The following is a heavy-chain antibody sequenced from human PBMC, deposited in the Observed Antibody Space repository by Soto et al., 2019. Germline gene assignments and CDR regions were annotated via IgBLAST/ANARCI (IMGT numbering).Heavy chain of an antibody. CDR2: VNTYKGNT. J-gene: IGHJ4*02. V-gene: IGHV1-18*01. D-gene: IGHD3-16*01. CDR3: ARERGNYKYFDY. Sequence: QVQLVQSGAEVKKPGASVKVSCKASGYTFTDYGLTWVRQAPGQGLEWMGWVNTYKGNTNYAQNFQGRVTMTTDTSTNTAYMELRGLRSDDTALYYCARERGNYKYFDYWGQGTLVAVSS. CDR1: GYTFTDYG.